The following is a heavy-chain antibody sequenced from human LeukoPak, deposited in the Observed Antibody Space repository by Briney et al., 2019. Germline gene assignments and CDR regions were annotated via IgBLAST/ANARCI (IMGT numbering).Heavy chain of an antibody. V-gene: IGHV3-30*04. CDR3: GRDPSARVTIDF. CDR1: GFTFSNYA. Sequence: GRSLRLSCAASGFTFSNYAMHWVRQAPGKGLEWVAIVSHDGRNQYYAESVKGRFTISRDSSKNTVSLQMNSLRAGDSALYYCGRDPSARVTIDFWGQGTLVTVSS. D-gene: IGHD5-24*01. J-gene: IGHJ4*02. CDR2: VSHDGRNQ.